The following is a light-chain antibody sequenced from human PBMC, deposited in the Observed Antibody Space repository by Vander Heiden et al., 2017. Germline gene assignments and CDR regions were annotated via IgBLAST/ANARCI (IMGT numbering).Light chain of an antibody. Sequence: DIHLTQSPSFLSASVGDRVTITCRASQGISSYLAWYQQKPGKAPKLLIYAASTLQSGVPSRFSGSGSGTEFTLTISSLQPEDFATYYCQHLNSYPHLTFGGGTKVEIK. CDR3: QHLNSYPHLT. CDR1: QGISSY. CDR2: AAS. J-gene: IGKJ4*01. V-gene: IGKV1-9*01.